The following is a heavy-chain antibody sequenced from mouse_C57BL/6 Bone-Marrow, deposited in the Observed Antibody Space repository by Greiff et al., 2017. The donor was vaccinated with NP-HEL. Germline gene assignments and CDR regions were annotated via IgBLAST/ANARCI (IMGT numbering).Heavy chain of an antibody. CDR1: GFTFSDYY. J-gene: IGHJ4*01. V-gene: IGHV5-12*01. Sequence: EVKLVESGGGLVQPGGSLKLSCAASGFTFSDYYMYWVRQTPEKRLEWVAYISNGGGSTYYPDTVKGRFTISRDNAKNTLYLQMSRLKSEDTAMYYCARQGAQFITTVVAPYAMDYWGQGTSVTVSS. CDR2: ISNGGGST. CDR3: ARQGAQFITTVVAPYAMDY. D-gene: IGHD1-1*01.